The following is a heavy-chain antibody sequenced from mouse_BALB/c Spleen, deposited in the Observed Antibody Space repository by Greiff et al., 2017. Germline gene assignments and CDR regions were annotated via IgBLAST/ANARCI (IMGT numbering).Heavy chain of an antibody. D-gene: IGHD1-1*01. J-gene: IGHJ1*01. CDR3: ARTYGSSGFDV. Sequence: DVKLVESGAELVKPGASVKLSCTASGFNIKDTYMHWVKQRPEQGLEWIGRIDPANGNTKYDPKFQGKATITADTSSNTAYLQLSSLTSEDTAVYYCARTYGSSGFDVWGAGTTVTVSS. CDR1: GFNIKDTY. CDR2: IDPANGNT. V-gene: IGHV14-3*02.